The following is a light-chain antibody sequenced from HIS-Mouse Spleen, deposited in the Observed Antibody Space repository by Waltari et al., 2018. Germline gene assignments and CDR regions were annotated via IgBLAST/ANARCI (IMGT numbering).Light chain of an antibody. CDR2: RNN. V-gene: IGLV1-47*01. CDR3: AAWDDSLSGPV. Sequence: QSVLTQPPSASGTPGQRVTISCSGSSPNLGSNYVYWYQQPPGTAPKPLLYRNNQRPAGVPDRFSGSKSGTSASLAISGLRSEDEADYYCAAWDDSLSGPVFGGGTKLTVL. CDR1: SPNLGSNY. J-gene: IGLJ3*02.